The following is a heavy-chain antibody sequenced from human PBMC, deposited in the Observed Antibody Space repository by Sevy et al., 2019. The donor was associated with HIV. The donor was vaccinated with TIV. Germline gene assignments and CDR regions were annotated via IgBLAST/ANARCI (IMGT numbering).Heavy chain of an antibody. CDR2: IKQDGSEK. D-gene: IGHD1-26*01. CDR3: AREGGAALRGFDI. Sequence: GGSLRLSCAASGFTFSSYWMTWVRQAPGKGLEWVANIKQDGSEKYYVDSVKGRFTISRDNAKNSLYLQMNSLRAEDTAVYYCAREGGAALRGFDIWGQGTMVTVSS. J-gene: IGHJ3*02. V-gene: IGHV3-7*01. CDR1: GFTFSSYW.